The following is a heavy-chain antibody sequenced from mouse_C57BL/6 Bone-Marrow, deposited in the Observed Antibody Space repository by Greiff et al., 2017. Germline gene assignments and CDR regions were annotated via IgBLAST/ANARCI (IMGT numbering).Heavy chain of an antibody. J-gene: IGHJ3*01. CDR2: INPYNGGT. V-gene: IGHV1-19*01. Sequence: EVQLQQSGPVLVKPGASVKMSCKASGYTFTDYYMNWVKQSHGKSLEWIGVINPYNGGTSYNPKFKGKATLTVDKSASTAYMDLNSLTSEYSAVYYCARSPQIAYWGQGTLVTGSA. CDR1: GYTFTDYY. CDR3: ARSPQIAY. D-gene: IGHD3-1*01.